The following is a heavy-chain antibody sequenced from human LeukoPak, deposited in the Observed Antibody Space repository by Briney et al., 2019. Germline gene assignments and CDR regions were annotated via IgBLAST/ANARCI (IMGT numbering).Heavy chain of an antibody. Sequence: GESLKISRKGSGYSFTSYWIGWVRQMPGKGLEWMGIIYPGDSDTRYSPSFQGQVTISADKSISTAYLQWSSLKASDTAMYYCARHHLGYYDSSGYYYYFDYWGQGTLVTVSS. D-gene: IGHD3-22*01. CDR1: GYSFTSYW. V-gene: IGHV5-51*01. CDR2: IYPGDSDT. CDR3: ARHHLGYYDSSGYYYYFDY. J-gene: IGHJ4*02.